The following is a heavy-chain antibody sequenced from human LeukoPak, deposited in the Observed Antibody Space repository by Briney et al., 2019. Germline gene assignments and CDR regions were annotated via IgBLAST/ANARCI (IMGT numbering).Heavy chain of an antibody. Sequence: SVKVSCKASGGTFSSYAISWVRQAPGQGLEWMGRIIPILGIASYAQKFQGRVTITADKSTSTAYMELSSLRSEDTAVYYCARLAPAVTMRPSSDYWGQGTLVTVSS. V-gene: IGHV1-69*04. CDR2: IIPILGIA. CDR1: GGTFSSYA. J-gene: IGHJ4*02. CDR3: ARLAPAVTMRPSSDY. D-gene: IGHD4-17*01.